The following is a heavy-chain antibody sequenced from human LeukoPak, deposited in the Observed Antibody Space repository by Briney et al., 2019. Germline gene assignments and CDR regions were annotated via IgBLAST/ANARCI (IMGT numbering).Heavy chain of an antibody. CDR2: INPNGGGT. D-gene: IGHD1-26*01. J-gene: IGHJ6*02. V-gene: IGHV1-2*06. CDR3: ASFSGTREYYYYGMDV. Sequence: GASVKVSCKASGYTFTGYYMHWVRQAPGQGLEWMGRINPNGGGTNYAQKFQGRVTMTRDTSISTAYMELSRLRSDDTAVYYCASFSGTREYYYYGMDVWGQGTTVTVSS. CDR1: GYTFTGYY.